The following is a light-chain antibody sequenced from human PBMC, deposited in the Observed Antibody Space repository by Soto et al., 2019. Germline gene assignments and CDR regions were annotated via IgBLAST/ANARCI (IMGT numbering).Light chain of an antibody. J-gene: IGKJ5*01. Sequence: DIQMTHSPSTLSASVGDIAPITCLASQSISSWLAWYQQKPGKAPKLLIYKASSLESGVPARFSGSGSGTEFTLTISSLQADDFATYYCQQHNSFSITFGQGTRLEIK. CDR1: QSISSW. CDR3: QQHNSFSIT. V-gene: IGKV1-5*03. CDR2: KAS.